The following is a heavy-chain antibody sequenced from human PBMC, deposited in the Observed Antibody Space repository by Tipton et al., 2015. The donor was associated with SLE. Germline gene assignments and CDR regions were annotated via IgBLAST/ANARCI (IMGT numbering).Heavy chain of an antibody. CDR2: IHHSGTT. CDR1: GFSISSAYY. Sequence: TLSLTCTVSGFSISSAYYWGWIRQPPGKGLEWIGSIHHSGTTYYNPSLKSRVTISIDTSKNQFSLQLNSVTAADTAFYYCARLRREHQLVRLAWFWGQGTLVTVSS. V-gene: IGHV4-38-2*02. D-gene: IGHD6-13*01. CDR3: ARLRREHQLVRLAWF. J-gene: IGHJ4*02.